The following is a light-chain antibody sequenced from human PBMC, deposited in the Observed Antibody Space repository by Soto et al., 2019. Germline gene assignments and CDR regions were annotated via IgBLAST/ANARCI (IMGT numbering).Light chain of an antibody. CDR2: AAS. V-gene: IGKV1-17*01. J-gene: IGKJ1*01. Sequence: IQMTQSPSSLSASVGDRVTMTFRASQGIRDDLGWYQQKPGKAPKFLIYAASSLKSGVPSRFSGSGSGTEFTLTISSLQPDDFATYYCQHYNSYSEAFGQGTKVDIK. CDR1: QGIRDD. CDR3: QHYNSYSEA.